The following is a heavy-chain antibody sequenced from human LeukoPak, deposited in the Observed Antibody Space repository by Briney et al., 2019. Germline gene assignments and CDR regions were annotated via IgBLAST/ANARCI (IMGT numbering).Heavy chain of an antibody. V-gene: IGHV4-34*01. D-gene: IGHD3-22*01. CDR3: ARGSDSSGYYGDWFDP. Sequence: SETLSLTCAVYGGSFSGYYWSWIRQPPGKGLEWIGEINHSGGTNYNPSLKSRVTISVDTSKNQFSLKLSFVTAADTAVYYCARGSDSSGYYGDWFDPWGQGTLVTVSS. J-gene: IGHJ5*02. CDR2: INHSGGT. CDR1: GGSFSGYY.